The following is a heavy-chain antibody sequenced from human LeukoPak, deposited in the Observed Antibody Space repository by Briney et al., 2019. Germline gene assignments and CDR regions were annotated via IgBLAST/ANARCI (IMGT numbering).Heavy chain of an antibody. D-gene: IGHD2-15*01. CDR2: ISHDGSNN. Sequence: GGSLRLSCATSAFIFNNAWMSWVRQAPGKGLEWVVVISHDGSNNNYADSVKGRFTISRDNSKNTLYLQMNSLRPEDTAVYYCAKVRVGTAHFDYWGQGTLVTVSS. CDR1: AFIFNNAW. CDR3: AKVRVGTAHFDY. J-gene: IGHJ4*02. V-gene: IGHV3-30*18.